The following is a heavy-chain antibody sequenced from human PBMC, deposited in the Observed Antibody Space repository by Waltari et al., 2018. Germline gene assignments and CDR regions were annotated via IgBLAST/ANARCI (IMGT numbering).Heavy chain of an antibody. CDR3: ARASKQLVHGY. Sequence: QLQLQESGPGLVKPSETLSLTCTVSGGSISSSSYYWGWIRQPPGKGLEWIGSIYYSGRTYSNRSRKSRVTISVDTSKNQFSLKLSSVTAADTAVYYCARASKQLVHGYWGQGTLVTVSS. J-gene: IGHJ4*02. CDR1: GGSISSSSYY. CDR2: IYYSGRT. D-gene: IGHD6-6*01. V-gene: IGHV4-39*07.